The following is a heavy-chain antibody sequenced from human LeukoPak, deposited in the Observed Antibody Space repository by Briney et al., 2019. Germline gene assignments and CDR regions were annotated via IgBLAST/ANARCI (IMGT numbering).Heavy chain of an antibody. V-gene: IGHV3-74*01. CDR2: INSDGSST. Sequence: GGSHRLSCAASGFSFTNAWMTWVRQAPGKGLVWVSRINSDGSSTGYADSVKGRFTISRDNAKNTLYLQMNSLRAEDTAVYYCARDGWGYDILTGYYSADAFDIWGQGTMVTVSS. D-gene: IGHD3-9*01. CDR1: GFSFTNAW. CDR3: ARDGWGYDILTGYYSADAFDI. J-gene: IGHJ3*02.